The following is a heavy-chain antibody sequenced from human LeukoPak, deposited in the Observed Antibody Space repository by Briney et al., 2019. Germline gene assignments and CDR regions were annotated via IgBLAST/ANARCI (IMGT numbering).Heavy chain of an antibody. CDR3: ARDHQLGDIST. D-gene: IGHD3-16*01. CDR2: INPNNGGT. J-gene: IGHJ5*02. CDR1: GYTFIDYY. Sequence: ASVKVSCKASGYTFIDYYMHWVRQAPGQGLEWMGRINPNNGGTNYAQKFQGRVTMTRDTSISTAYMELSRLRSDDTAVYYCARDHQLGDISTWGQGTLVTVSS. V-gene: IGHV1-2*06.